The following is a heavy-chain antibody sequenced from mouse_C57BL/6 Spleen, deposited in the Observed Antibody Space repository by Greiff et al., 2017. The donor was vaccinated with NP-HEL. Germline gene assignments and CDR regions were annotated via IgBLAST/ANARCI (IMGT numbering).Heavy chain of an antibody. CDR2: IRNKANGYTT. D-gene: IGHD4-1*01. Sequence: EVKVVESGGGLVQPGGSLSLSCAASGFTFTDYYMSWVRQPPGKALEWLGFIRNKANGYTTEYSASVKGRFTISRDNSQSILYLQMNALRAEDSATYYCARSITGTRGFDYWGQGTTLTVSS. J-gene: IGHJ2*01. V-gene: IGHV7-3*01. CDR1: GFTFTDYY. CDR3: ARSITGTRGFDY.